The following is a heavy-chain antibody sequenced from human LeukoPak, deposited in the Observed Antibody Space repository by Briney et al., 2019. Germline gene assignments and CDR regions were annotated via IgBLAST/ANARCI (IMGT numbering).Heavy chain of an antibody. V-gene: IGHV3-74*01. CDR2: ISGDGINT. Sequence: GGSLRLSCAASGFTFSNDYMHWVRQAPGKGLEWASRISGDGINTAYADSVKGRFTISRDNAKNTVYLQMNSLRAEDTALYFCARDHSPGWFDPWGQGALVTVSS. J-gene: IGHJ5*02. CDR3: ARDHSPGWFDP. CDR1: GFTFSNDY.